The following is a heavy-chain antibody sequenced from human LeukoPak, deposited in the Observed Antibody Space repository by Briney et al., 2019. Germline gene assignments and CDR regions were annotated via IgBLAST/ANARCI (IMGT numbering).Heavy chain of an antibody. CDR2: ISAYNGNT. J-gene: IGHJ4*02. CDR1: GYTFTSYG. D-gene: IGHD6-19*01. Sequence: ASVKVSCKASGYTFTSYGISWVRQAPGQGLEWMGWISAYNGNTNYAQKLQGRVTMTTDTSTSTAYMELRSMRSDDTAVYYCARDLYSSGWSLADYWGQGTLVTVSS. CDR3: ARDLYSSGWSLADY. V-gene: IGHV1-18*01.